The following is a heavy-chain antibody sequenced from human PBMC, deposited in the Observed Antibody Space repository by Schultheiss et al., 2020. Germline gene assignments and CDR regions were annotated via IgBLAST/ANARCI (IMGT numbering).Heavy chain of an antibody. J-gene: IGHJ4*02. CDR1: GFTFSSDE. CDR3: AKDIGGEDY. V-gene: IGHV3-9*01. CDR2: IIWNGGTL. D-gene: IGHD2-21*01. Sequence: GGSLRLSCAASGFTFSSDEMNWVRQTSGKGLEWVSGIIWNGGTLGYADSVQGRFTISRDNAKNSLYLQMNSLRPEDSALYYCAKDIGGEDYWGQGTLVTVSS.